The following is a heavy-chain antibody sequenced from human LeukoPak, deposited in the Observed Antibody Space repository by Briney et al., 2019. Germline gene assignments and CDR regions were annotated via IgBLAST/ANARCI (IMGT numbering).Heavy chain of an antibody. CDR2: INTKGET. V-gene: IGHV4-4*09. D-gene: IGHD2-21*01. CDR1: GVSMSAYQ. Sequence: SETLSLTCTVSGVSMSAYQWSWVRQSPEKGLEWIGCINTKGETSYNPSLKSRVTTSVDTSKSQFTMRLTSVTAADTAVYYCATSNDAKIAPFDHWGQGAPVTVSS. J-gene: IGHJ4*02. CDR3: ATSNDAKIAPFDH.